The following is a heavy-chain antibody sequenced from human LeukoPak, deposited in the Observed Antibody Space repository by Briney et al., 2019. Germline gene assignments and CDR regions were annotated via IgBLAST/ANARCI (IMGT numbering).Heavy chain of an antibody. D-gene: IGHD6-19*01. J-gene: IGHJ4*02. CDR3: AKDPGAVAGTRGYYFDY. V-gene: IGHV3-9*03. CDR1: GFTFDDYA. Sequence: PGGSLRLSCAASGFTFDDYAMHWVRQAPGKGLEWVSGISWNSGSIGYADSVKGRFTISRDNDKNSLYLQMNSLRAEDMALYYCAKDPGAVAGTRGYYFDYWGQGTLVTVSS. CDR2: ISWNSGSI.